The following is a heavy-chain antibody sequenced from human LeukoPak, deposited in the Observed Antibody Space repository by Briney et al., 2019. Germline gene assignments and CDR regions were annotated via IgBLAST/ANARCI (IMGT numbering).Heavy chain of an antibody. V-gene: IGHV4-31*03. CDR3: ARGRGYSYASRRAFY. D-gene: IGHD5-18*01. CDR1: GGSISSGGYY. J-gene: IGHJ4*02. CDR2: IYYSGST. Sequence: SETLSLTCTVSGGSISSGGYYWSWIRQHPGTGLEWIGYIYYSGSTYYNPSLKSRVTISVDTSKNQFSLKLSSVTAADTAVYYCARGRGYSYASRRAFYWGQGTLVTVSS.